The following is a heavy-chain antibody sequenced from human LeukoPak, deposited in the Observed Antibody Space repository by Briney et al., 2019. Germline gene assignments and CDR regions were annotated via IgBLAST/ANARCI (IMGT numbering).Heavy chain of an antibody. V-gene: IGHV3-23*01. J-gene: IGHJ4*02. CDR3: AKDRRRTTVTMYDY. CDR2: ISGSGDST. CDR1: GFTFSSYV. D-gene: IGHD4-17*01. Sequence: GGSLRLSCAASGFTFSSYVMSWVLQAPGKGLEWGSAISGSGDSTYYADSVKGRFTISRDNSKNTLYLQMNSLRAEDTAVYFCAKDRRRTTVTMYDYWGQGTLVTVSS.